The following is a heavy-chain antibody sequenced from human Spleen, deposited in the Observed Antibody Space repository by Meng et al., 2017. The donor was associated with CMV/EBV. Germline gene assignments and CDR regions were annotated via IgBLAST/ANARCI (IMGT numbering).Heavy chain of an antibody. CDR3: ARERPYCSSTNCYTLRDY. Sequence: SETLSLTCAVYGGSFSGYYWTWIRQPPGKGLEWIGEINHSGNTNYNPSLKSRVTISVDTSKNQFSLRLSSVTAADTAVYYCARERPYCSSTNCYTLRDYWGQGTLVTVSS. CDR1: GGSFSGYY. CDR2: INHSGNT. V-gene: IGHV4-34*01. J-gene: IGHJ4*02. D-gene: IGHD2-2*02.